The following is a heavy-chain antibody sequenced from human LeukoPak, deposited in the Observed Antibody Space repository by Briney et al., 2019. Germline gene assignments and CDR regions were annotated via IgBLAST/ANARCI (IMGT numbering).Heavy chain of an antibody. D-gene: IGHD5-12*01. CDR1: GFTFSNAW. Sequence: GGSLRLSCAASGFTFSNAWMSWVHQAPGKGLEWVGRIKSKADGGTTDYAAPVKGRFTISRDDSENTLYVQMNSLKTEDTAVYYCATNSDYEGLFAYWGQGSLVTVSS. CDR3: ATNSDYEGLFAY. CDR2: IKSKADGGTT. J-gene: IGHJ4*02. V-gene: IGHV3-15*01.